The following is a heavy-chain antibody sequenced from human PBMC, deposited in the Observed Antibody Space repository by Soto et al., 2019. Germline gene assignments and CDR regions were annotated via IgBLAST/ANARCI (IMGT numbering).Heavy chain of an antibody. V-gene: IGHV1-18*04. CDR1: GYTFTSYY. J-gene: IGHJ6*02. CDR3: ARDHYDFWSGYSYHYYYGMDV. D-gene: IGHD3-3*01. CDR2: ISAYNGNT. Sequence: ASVKVSCKASGYTFTSYYMHWVRQAPGQGLEWMGWISAYNGNTNYAQKLQGRVTMTTDTSTSTAYMELRSLRSDDTAVYYCARDHYDFWSGYSYHYYYGMDVWGQGTTVTVSS.